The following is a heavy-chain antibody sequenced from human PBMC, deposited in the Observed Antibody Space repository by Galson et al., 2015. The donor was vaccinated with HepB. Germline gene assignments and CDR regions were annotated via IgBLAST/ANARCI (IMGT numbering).Heavy chain of an antibody. CDR3: ARGNDVWGSYRYYYFDY. CDR2: ISSSSSTI. V-gene: IGHV3-48*04. D-gene: IGHD3-16*02. CDR1: GFTFSSYS. Sequence: SLRLSCAASGFTFSSYSMNWVRQAPGKGLEWVSYISSSSSTIYYADSVKGRFTISRDNAKNSLYLQMNSLRAEDTAVYYCARGNDVWGSYRYYYFDYWGQGTLVTVSS. J-gene: IGHJ4*02.